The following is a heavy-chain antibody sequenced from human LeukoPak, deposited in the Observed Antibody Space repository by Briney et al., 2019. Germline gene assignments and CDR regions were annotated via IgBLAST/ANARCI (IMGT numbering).Heavy chain of an antibody. CDR3: ATVSEY. CDR2: LNHDGTGT. J-gene: IGHJ4*02. CDR1: GFTFTNYW. Sequence: PGGSLRLSCAASGFTFTNYWKHWGLRAPGKGLVWVSGLNHDGTGTYYADSVKGRFTISRDNAKNTVDPQMNGLRAEDTTVYYCATVSEYWGQGTLVTVSS. V-gene: IGHV3-74*01.